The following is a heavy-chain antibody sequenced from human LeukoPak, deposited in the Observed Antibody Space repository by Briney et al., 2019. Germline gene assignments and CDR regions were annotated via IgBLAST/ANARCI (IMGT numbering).Heavy chain of an antibody. D-gene: IGHD6-19*01. Sequence: PGRSLRLSCAASGFTFSSYAMHWVRQAPGKGLEWVAVISYDGSNKYYADSVKGRFTISRDNSKNTQYLQMNSLRAEDTAVYYCARDSGASRTFDYWGQGTLVTVSS. CDR1: GFTFSSYA. V-gene: IGHV3-30*01. CDR3: ARDSGASRTFDY. J-gene: IGHJ4*02. CDR2: ISYDGSNK.